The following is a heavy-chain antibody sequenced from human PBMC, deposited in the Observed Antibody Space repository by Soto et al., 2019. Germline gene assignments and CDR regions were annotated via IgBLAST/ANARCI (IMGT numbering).Heavy chain of an antibody. D-gene: IGHD2-2*02. J-gene: IGHJ4*02. Sequence: QVQLVQSGVAVKKPGASVKVSCKASGYTCTTYAMHWVRQAPGQRLEWMGWINAGNGKTKYSQKFQGRVTITRDTSATTAYMGLSSLRSEDTAVYYCARAGDDCSTTNCYMIDYWGQGTLVTVSS. CDR3: ARAGDDCSTTNCYMIDY. V-gene: IGHV1-3*01. CDR2: INAGNGKT. CDR1: GYTCTTYA.